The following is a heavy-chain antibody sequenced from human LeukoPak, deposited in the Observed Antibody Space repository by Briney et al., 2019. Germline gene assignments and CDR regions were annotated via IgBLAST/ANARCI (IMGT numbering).Heavy chain of an antibody. CDR1: GFTFSSYA. D-gene: IGHD1-26*01. J-gene: IGHJ4*02. CDR2: ISGSGTPT. Sequence: GGSLRLSCAASGFTFSSYAMSWVRQAPDKGLEWVSAISGSGTPTYSADSVKGRFTISRDNSKNTLYLQMNSLRAEDTAVYYCAKDLEYSGSYYGFDYWGQGTLVTVSS. CDR3: AKDLEYSGSYYGFDY. V-gene: IGHV3-23*01.